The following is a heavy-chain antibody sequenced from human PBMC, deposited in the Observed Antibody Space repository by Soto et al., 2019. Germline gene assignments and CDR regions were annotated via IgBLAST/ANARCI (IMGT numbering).Heavy chain of an antibody. CDR3: ARDGDSADYGY. CDR2: IIPMFPTT. Sequence: QVQLVQSGAEVKRPGSSVKVSCKASGDTFGRNAIHWVRQAPGQGLEWMGGIIPMFPTTNYAQKFKGRLTIDADKAKSRAYMEMSSLRSEDTAVYYCARDGDSADYGYWGQGTLVTVSS. CDR1: GDTFGRNA. V-gene: IGHV1-69*06. J-gene: IGHJ4*02. D-gene: IGHD2-21*01.